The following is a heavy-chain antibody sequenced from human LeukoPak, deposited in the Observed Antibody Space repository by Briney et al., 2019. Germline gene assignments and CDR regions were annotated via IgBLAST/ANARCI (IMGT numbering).Heavy chain of an antibody. CDR2: IRIKTRNYTP. J-gene: IGHJ4*02. V-gene: IGHV3-72*01. CDR3: ASSYVNSWPEDRIFDL. Sequence: GGSLRLSCAASGFTFSDHQMDWVRQAPGKGLEWVGRIRIKTRNYTPEYAASVRGRFTISRDDSKNSVYLEMTNLDTEDTAVYYCASSYVNSWPEDRIFDLWGQGTLVTVSS. CDR1: GFTFSDHQ. D-gene: IGHD3-16*01.